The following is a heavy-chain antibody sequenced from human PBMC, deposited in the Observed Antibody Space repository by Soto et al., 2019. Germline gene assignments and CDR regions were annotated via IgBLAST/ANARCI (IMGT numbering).Heavy chain of an antibody. V-gene: IGHV3-23*01. CDR3: AKDFSSWKLRGVDY. Sequence: GGSLRLSCAASGFTFSSYAMSWVRQAPGKGLEWVSAISGSGGSTYYADSVKGRFTISRDNSKNTLYLQMNSLRAEDTAVYYCAKDFSSWKLRGVDYWGQGTLVTVSS. J-gene: IGHJ4*02. CDR1: GFTFSSYA. CDR2: ISGSGGST. D-gene: IGHD6-13*01.